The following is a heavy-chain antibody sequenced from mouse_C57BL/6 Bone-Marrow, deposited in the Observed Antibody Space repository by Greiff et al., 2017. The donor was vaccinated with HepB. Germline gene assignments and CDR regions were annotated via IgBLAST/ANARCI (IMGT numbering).Heavy chain of an antibody. Sequence: QVQLQQPGAELVKPGASVKMSCKASGYTFTSYWITWVKQRPGQGLEWIGDIYPGSGSTNYNEKFKSKATLTVDTSSSTAYMQLSSLTSEDSAVYYCARAGRSYDCGSSPRSGYWGQGTLVTVSA. CDR3: ARAGRSYDCGSSPRSGY. D-gene: IGHD1-1*01. J-gene: IGHJ3*01. V-gene: IGHV1-55*01. CDR2: IYPGSGST. CDR1: GYTFTSYW.